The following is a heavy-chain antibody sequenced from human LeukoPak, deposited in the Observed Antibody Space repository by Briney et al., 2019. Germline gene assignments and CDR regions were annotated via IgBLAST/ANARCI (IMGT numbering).Heavy chain of an antibody. CDR2: ISGGGDIT. CDR1: GFTFSTYA. D-gene: IGHD3-10*01. V-gene: IGHV3-23*01. CDR3: AKEASDYGSGSFYGMDV. Sequence: GGSLRLSCAASGFTFSTYAMSWVRQTPGKGLEWVSVISGGGDITYYADSVKGRFTISRDNSKNTLYLQMNSLRAEDTAVYYCAKEASDYGSGSFYGMDVWGQGTTVTVSS. J-gene: IGHJ6*02.